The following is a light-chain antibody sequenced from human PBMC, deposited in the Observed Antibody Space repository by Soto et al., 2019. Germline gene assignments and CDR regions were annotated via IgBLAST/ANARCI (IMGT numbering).Light chain of an antibody. CDR1: SSDFGGYNY. CDR3: SSYTSSSTLYV. Sequence: QSVLTQPASVSGSPGQSITISCTGTSSDFGGYNYVSWYQQHPGKAPKLMIYDVSNRPSGVSYRFSGSKSGSTASLTISGLQAEDEADYYCSSYTSSSTLYVFGTGTKVTVL. V-gene: IGLV2-14*03. J-gene: IGLJ1*01. CDR2: DVS.